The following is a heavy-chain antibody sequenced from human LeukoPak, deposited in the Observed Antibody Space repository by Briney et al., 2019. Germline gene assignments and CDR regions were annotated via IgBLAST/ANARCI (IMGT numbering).Heavy chain of an antibody. Sequence: SETLSLTCTVSGDSLSPYYWGWIRQPPGKGLEWLGYISYSGSTNYNPSLKSRVTISVDTSKNQFSLKLSSVTAADTAVYYCARGGGWYFDAFDIWGQGTMVTVSS. V-gene: IGHV4-59*01. CDR3: ARGGGWYFDAFDI. CDR1: GDSLSPYY. J-gene: IGHJ3*02. CDR2: ISYSGST. D-gene: IGHD6-19*01.